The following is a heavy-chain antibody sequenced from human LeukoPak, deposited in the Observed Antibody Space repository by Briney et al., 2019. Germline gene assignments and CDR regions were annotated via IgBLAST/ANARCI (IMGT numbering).Heavy chain of an antibody. J-gene: IGHJ5*02. Sequence: GGSLRLSCAASGFAFDDYAMHWVRQAPGKGLEWVSGISWNSGSIGYAGSVKGRFTISRDNAKNSLYLQMNSLRAEDTALYYCAKVFIASCYSCWFDPWGQGTLVTVSS. D-gene: IGHD2-2*02. CDR2: ISWNSGSI. CDR3: AKVFIASCYSCWFDP. V-gene: IGHV3-9*01. CDR1: GFAFDDYA.